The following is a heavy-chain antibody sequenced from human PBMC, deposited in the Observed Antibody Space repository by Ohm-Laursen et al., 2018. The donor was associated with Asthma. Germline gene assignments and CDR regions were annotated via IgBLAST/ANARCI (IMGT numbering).Heavy chain of an antibody. CDR1: GFTFRSYA. V-gene: IGHV3-33*08. Sequence: SLRLSCAASGFTFRSYAMHWVRQAPGKGLEWVAVIWYDGSNKYYADSVKGRFTISRDNSKNTLYLQMNSLRAEDTAVYYCARDHSYYYYGMDVWGQGTTVTVSS. CDR2: IWYDGSNK. CDR3: ARDHSYYYYGMDV. J-gene: IGHJ6*02.